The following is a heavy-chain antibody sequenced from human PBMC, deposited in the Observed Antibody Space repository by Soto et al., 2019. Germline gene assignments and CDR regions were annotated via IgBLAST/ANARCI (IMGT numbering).Heavy chain of an antibody. CDR1: GYTFTSYG. Sequence: ASVKVSCKASGYTFTSYGISWVRQAPGQGLEWMGWISAYNGNTNYAQKLQGRVTMTTDTSTSTAYMELRSLRSDDTAVYYCARDAAADYGDYLYYFDYRGQGTLVTVSS. J-gene: IGHJ4*02. CDR3: ARDAAADYGDYLYYFDY. V-gene: IGHV1-18*01. CDR2: ISAYNGNT. D-gene: IGHD4-17*01.